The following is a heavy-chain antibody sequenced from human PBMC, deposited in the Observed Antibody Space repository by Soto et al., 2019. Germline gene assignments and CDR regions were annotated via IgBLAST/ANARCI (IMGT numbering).Heavy chain of an antibody. CDR1: GFTFSTYG. J-gene: IGHJ6*02. CDR2: ISYDGSNK. D-gene: IGHD3-10*01. CDR3: AKAMVRYYGMDG. Sequence: QVQLVESGGGVVQPGRSLRLSCAASGFTFSTYGMHWVRQAPGKGLEWVAVISYDGSNKYYADSVKGRFTISRDNSQNTLYLQMNSLRAEDTAVYYCAKAMVRYYGMDGWGQGPRSPSP. V-gene: IGHV3-30*18.